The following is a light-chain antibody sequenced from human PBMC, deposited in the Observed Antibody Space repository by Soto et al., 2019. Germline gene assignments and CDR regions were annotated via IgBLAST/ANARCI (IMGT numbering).Light chain of an antibody. J-gene: IGKJ1*01. CDR3: QQSGSLPRT. Sequence: EIVLTQSPGTLSLSPGERATLSCRASQSVTSTYLAWYQQKPGQTPRLLIYGASSRATGLPARFSGSGSGTDLTPTINRLEPEDFAVYYCQQSGSLPRTFGQGTKVEIK. CDR2: GAS. V-gene: IGKV3-20*01. CDR1: QSVTSTY.